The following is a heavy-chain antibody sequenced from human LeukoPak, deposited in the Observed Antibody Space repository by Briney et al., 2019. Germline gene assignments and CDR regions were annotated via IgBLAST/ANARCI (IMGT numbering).Heavy chain of an antibody. CDR2: INHSGST. Sequence: SETLSLTCAVYGGSFSGYYWRWIRQPPGKGLEWIGEINHSGSTNHNPSLKSRVTISVDTSKNQFSLKLSSVTAADTAVYYCARRLDSSGWPRGYYYGMGVWGKGTTVTVSS. J-gene: IGHJ6*04. D-gene: IGHD6-19*01. CDR3: ARRLDSSGWPRGYYYGMGV. CDR1: GGSFSGYY. V-gene: IGHV4-34*01.